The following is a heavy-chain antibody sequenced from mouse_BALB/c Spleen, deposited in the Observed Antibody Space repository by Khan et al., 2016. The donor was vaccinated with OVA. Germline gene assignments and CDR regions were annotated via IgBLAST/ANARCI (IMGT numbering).Heavy chain of an antibody. CDR1: GYMFTEYI. CDR2: IYPGSGSI. CDR3: ARHGRYGNLFDY. Sequence: QVQLKQSGAELVKPGASVKLSCKASGYMFTEYIIHWVKERSGQGLEWIGWIYPGSGSIENNEKFKDKATLTADKSSSTVYMELSRLTSEDSAVYCCARHGRYGNLFDYWGQGTTLTVSS. J-gene: IGHJ2*01. V-gene: IGHV1-62-2*01. D-gene: IGHD2-1*01.